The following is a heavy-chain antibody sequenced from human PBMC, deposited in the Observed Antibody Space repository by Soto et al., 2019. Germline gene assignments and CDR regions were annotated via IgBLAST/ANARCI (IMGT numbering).Heavy chain of an antibody. D-gene: IGHD6-25*01. Sequence: QVQLVQSGAEVLKPGSSVKLSCKASGDTFDTFAISWVRQAPGQGLEWMGGIIPIFRTPDYAQKFQGRVTITADVSTRTAYLELSSLRSDDTAVYSCARDKDRGHPGGNYYYAADVRGQGTTVTVSS. CDR2: IIPIFRTP. J-gene: IGHJ6*02. CDR3: ARDKDRGHPGGNYYYAADV. V-gene: IGHV1-69*12. CDR1: GDTFDTFA.